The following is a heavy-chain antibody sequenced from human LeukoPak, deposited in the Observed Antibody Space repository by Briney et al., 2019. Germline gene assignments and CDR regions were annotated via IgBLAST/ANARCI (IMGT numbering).Heavy chain of an antibody. D-gene: IGHD6-19*01. Sequence: ASVKVSCKASGYTFTSYGISWVRQAPGQGLEWMGWISAYNGNTNYAQNLQGRVTMTTDTSTRTAYMEVRSLRSDDTAVYYCARCGRSGWYGDYYYMDVWGKETTVTVSS. CDR3: ARCGRSGWYGDYYYMDV. CDR2: ISAYNGNT. V-gene: IGHV1-18*01. CDR1: GYTFTSYG. J-gene: IGHJ6*03.